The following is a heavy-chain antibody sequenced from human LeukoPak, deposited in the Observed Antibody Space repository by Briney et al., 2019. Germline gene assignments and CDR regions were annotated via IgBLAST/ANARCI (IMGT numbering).Heavy chain of an antibody. Sequence: GASVKVSCKASGYTFTSCYIHWVRQAPGQGLDWMGLINPSGGSTTYAQNFQGRVSMTTDTSTSTVNMELSSLRSEDTALYYCARHGMDVWGQGTTVTVSS. CDR2: INPSGGST. J-gene: IGHJ6*02. CDR1: GYTFTSCY. CDR3: ARHGMDV. V-gene: IGHV1-46*03.